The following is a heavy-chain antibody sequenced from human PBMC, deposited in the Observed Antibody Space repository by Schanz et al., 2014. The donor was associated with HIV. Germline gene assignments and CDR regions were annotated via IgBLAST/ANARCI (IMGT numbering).Heavy chain of an antibody. V-gene: IGHV1-8*01. CDR2: MNPNSGNA. CDR1: GYTFTSYD. D-gene: IGHD5-18*01. J-gene: IGHJ3*02. Sequence: QVQLVQSGAELKKPGASVKVSCKPSGYTFTSYDINWVRQATGQGLEWMGWMNPNSGNAGYAQKFQGRVTMTRNPSISTAYMELSSLRSEDTAVYYCASGRFDTVIWWGDAFLIWGRGTMVTVSS. CDR3: ASGRFDTVIWWGDAFLI.